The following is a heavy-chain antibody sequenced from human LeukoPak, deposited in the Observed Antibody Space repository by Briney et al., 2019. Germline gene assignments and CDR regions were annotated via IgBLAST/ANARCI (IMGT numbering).Heavy chain of an antibody. CDR2: IFTTGST. D-gene: IGHD4-11*01. CDR3: ARDVEGNYQYFDF. CDR1: GGSINGGSYY. J-gene: IGHJ4*02. Sequence: SETLSLTCSVSGGSINGGSYYWSWVRQPAGKPLEWIGHIFTTGSTSYNPSLRTRVTISEDSSKDQFSLNLKSVTAADTAVYYCARDVEGNYQYFDFWGQGTLVTVSS. V-gene: IGHV4-61*09.